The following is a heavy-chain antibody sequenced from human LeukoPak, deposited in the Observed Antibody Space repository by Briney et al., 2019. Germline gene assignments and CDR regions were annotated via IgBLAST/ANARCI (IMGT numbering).Heavy chain of an antibody. J-gene: IGHJ4*02. V-gene: IGHV3-30-3*01. Sequence: GGSLRLSCAASGFTFSSYEMNWVRQAPGKGLEWVAVISYDGSNKYYADSVKGRFTISRDNSKDTLYLQMNSLRAEDTAVYYCACVSGSYYKSFFFDYWGQGTLVTVSS. CDR3: ACVSGSYYKSFFFDY. CDR1: GFTFSSYE. D-gene: IGHD1-26*01. CDR2: ISYDGSNK.